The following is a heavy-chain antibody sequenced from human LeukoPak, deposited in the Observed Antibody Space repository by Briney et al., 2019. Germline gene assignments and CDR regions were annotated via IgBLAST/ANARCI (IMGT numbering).Heavy chain of an antibody. D-gene: IGHD6-19*01. V-gene: IGHV3-21*01. J-gene: IGHJ4*02. Sequence: GGSLRLSCAASGFTFSSYTMNWVRQAPGKGLEWVSSIAGSSGYVSYADSAKGRFTISRDNAKKSLYLQMNSLRAEDTAVFYCARGQWPDSWGQGTLLIVSS. CDR1: GFTFSSYT. CDR2: IAGSSGYV. CDR3: ARGQWPDS.